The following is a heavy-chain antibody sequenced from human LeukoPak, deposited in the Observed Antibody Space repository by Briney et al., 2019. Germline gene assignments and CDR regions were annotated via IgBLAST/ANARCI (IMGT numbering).Heavy chain of an antibody. CDR1: GFTFSSYA. V-gene: IGHV3-7*01. D-gene: IGHD2-8*01. J-gene: IGHJ6*03. CDR2: IKQDGSEK. CDR3: AREGVDGYYMDV. Sequence: GGSLRLSCAASGFTFSSYAMSWVRQAPGKGLEWVANIKQDGSEKYYVDSVKGRFTISRDNAKNSLYLQMNSLRAEDTAVYYCAREGVDGYYMDVWGKGTTVTVSS.